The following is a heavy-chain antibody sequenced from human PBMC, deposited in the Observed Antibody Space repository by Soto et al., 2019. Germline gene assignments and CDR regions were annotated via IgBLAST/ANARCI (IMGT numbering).Heavy chain of an antibody. CDR3: ASQRPTVTTFDY. D-gene: IGHD4-17*01. J-gene: IGHJ4*02. CDR1: GGSFSYYY. Sequence: QVQLQQWGAGLLKPSETLSLTCAVYGGSFSYYYWSWIRQPPGKGLEWIGEINHSGSTNYNPSLESRVSMSVDTSKNQFSLRLSSVTAADTAIYYCASQRPTVTTFDYWGQGTPVTVSS. V-gene: IGHV4-34*01. CDR2: INHSGST.